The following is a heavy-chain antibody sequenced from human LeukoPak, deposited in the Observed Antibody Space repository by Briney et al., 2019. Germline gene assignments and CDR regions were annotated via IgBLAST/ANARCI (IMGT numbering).Heavy chain of an antibody. V-gene: IGHV3-30-3*01. CDR1: GFTFSSYA. D-gene: IGHD3-22*01. CDR3: ARDPSYDSSGYLY. J-gene: IGHJ4*02. Sequence: GGSLRLSCAASGFTFSSYAMHWVRQAPGKGLEWVAVISYDGSNKYYADSVKGRFTISRDNSKNTLYLQMNSLRAEDTAVYYCARDPSYDSSGYLYWGQGTLVTVSS. CDR2: ISYDGSNK.